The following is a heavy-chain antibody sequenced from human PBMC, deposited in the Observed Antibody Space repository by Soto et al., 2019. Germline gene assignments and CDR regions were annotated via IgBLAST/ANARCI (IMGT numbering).Heavy chain of an antibody. CDR1: GGTFNSYV. Sequence: QVQLVQSGAEVKKPGSSVKVSCKASGGTFNSYVFNWVRQAPGQGLDWMGGIISIFGTPNYGQKFQGRVTITADESTSTGFMELSSLTSEDTAIYYGARDLGSGYDPGDYWGQGTLVTVSS. V-gene: IGHV1-69*12. J-gene: IGHJ4*02. CDR2: IISIFGTP. D-gene: IGHD5-12*01. CDR3: ARDLGSGYDPGDY.